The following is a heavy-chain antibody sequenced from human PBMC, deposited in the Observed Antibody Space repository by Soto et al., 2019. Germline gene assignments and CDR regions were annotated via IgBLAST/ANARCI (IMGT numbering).Heavy chain of an antibody. Sequence: PSETLSLTCAVSGGSISSGGYSCNWIRQPPGKGLEWIGYIYHSGRTYYSPSLKSRVTISVDTSKNQFSLKLSSVTAADTAVYYCARQHDFWSGYWPLDSWGQGTLVTVSS. J-gene: IGHJ4*02. CDR2: IYHSGRT. CDR3: ARQHDFWSGYWPLDS. V-gene: IGHV4-30-2*03. CDR1: GGSISSGGYS. D-gene: IGHD3-3*01.